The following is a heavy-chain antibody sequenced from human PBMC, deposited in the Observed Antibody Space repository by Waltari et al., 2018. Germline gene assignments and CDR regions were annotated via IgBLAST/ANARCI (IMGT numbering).Heavy chain of an antibody. CDR1: GGSISGYY. V-gene: IGHV4-59*01. J-gene: IGHJ1*01. CDR3: AGYVAHVFEY. CDR2: IYSNGDT. D-gene: IGHD5-12*01. Sequence: QVQLHESGPGLVKPSETLSLTCTVSGGSISGYYWTWIRQPPGKGLEWMGYIYSNGDTNYNPSLKSRVTISLDTSKNQFSLKLNSVTAADTAIYYCAGYVAHVFEYWGQGTLVTVSS.